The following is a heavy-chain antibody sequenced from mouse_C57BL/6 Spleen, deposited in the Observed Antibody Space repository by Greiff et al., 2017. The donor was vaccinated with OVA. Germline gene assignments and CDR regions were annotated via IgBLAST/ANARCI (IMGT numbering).Heavy chain of an antibody. CDR3: ARRGTGTAMDY. CDR2: IDPSDSYT. Sequence: QVQLQQPGAELVKPGASVKLSCKASGYTFTSYWMQWVKQRPGQGLEWIGEIDPSDSYTNYNQKFKGKATLTVDTSSSTAYMQLSSLTSEDSAVYYCARRGTGTAMDYWGQGTSVTVSS. J-gene: IGHJ4*01. CDR1: GYTFTSYW. D-gene: IGHD4-1*01. V-gene: IGHV1-50*01.